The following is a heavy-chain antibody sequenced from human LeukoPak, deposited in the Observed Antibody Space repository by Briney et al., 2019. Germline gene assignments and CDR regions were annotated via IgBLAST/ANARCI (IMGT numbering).Heavy chain of an antibody. CDR2: ISYDGYDK. J-gene: IGHJ6*02. V-gene: IGHV3-30*14. Sequence: GGSLRLSCAASGFTFNNYAMYWVRQAPGKGLEWVTLISYDGYDKSYADAVRGRFTISRDNSKNTLYLQMNSLRAEDTAVYYCARDRVAVAGDYYYYYGMDVWGQGTTVTVSS. CDR3: ARDRVAVAGDYYYYYGMDV. CDR1: GFTFNNYA. D-gene: IGHD6-19*01.